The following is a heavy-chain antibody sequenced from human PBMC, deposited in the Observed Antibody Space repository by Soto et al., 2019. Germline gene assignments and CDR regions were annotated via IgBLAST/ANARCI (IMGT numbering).Heavy chain of an antibody. CDR1: GYTFTSYA. V-gene: IGHV1-3*05. Sequence: QVQLVQSGAEEKKPGASVKVSCKASGYTFTSYAMYWVRQAPGQRLEWMGWINAGNGNTKYSQKFQGRVTITRDTSASTAYMELSSLRAEDTAVYYCASSIVVVTALDYWGQGTLVTVSS. D-gene: IGHD2-21*02. CDR3: ASSIVVVTALDY. CDR2: INAGNGNT. J-gene: IGHJ4*02.